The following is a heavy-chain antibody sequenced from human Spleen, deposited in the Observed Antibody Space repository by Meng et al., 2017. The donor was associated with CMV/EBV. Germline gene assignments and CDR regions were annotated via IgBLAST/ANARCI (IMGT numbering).Heavy chain of an antibody. CDR1: RYTFSNYG. CDR3: ARDGASHPYYFDY. J-gene: IGHJ4*02. V-gene: IGHV1-18*01. D-gene: IGHD4-17*01. CDR2: ISAYNGNT. Sequence: KASRYTFSNYGFSWVRQAPGPGLEWMGWISAYNGNTNYAQKFQGRVTLTTDTSTSTAYMELRSLKSDDTAVYYCARDGASHPYYFDYWGQGNLVTVSS.